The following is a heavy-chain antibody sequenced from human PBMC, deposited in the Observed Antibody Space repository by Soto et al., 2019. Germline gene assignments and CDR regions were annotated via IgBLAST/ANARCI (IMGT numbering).Heavy chain of an antibody. CDR3: AKFHGGTFNQWYFHY. V-gene: IGHV3-23*01. D-gene: IGHD3-16*01. J-gene: IGHJ4*02. CDR1: GFTFTPYA. CDR2: IPGGVGVT. Sequence: EVQLLESGGGLVQPGGSLRLSCAASGFTFTPYAMTWVRQAPGKGLEWVSVIPGGVGVTYYADSVKGRFTISRDNSKDTLYVPMTNLRAEDTAVYYCAKFHGGTFNQWYFHYWCQGTLVTVSS.